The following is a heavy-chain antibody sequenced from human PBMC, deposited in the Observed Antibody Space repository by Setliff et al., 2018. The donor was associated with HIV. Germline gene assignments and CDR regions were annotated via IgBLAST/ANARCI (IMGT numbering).Heavy chain of an antibody. Sequence: PSETLSLTCAVSGYSISSGYYWGWIRQPPGRGLEWIGSTYHSGNTYYNPSLKSRVTISVDTSKNQFSLKLRSVTAADTAVYYCARQPLYNDYDWRSYYFDYWGQGSLVTVSS. V-gene: IGHV4-38-2*01. D-gene: IGHD5-12*01. CDR3: ARQPLYNDYDWRSYYFDY. J-gene: IGHJ4*02. CDR1: GYSISSGYY. CDR2: TYHSGNT.